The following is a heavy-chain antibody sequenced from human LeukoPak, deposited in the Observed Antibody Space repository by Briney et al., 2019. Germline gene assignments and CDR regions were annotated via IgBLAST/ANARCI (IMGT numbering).Heavy chain of an antibody. V-gene: IGHV1-2*02. Sequence: ASVKVSCKASGYTFTGYYMHWVRQAPGQGLERMGWINPNSGGTNYAQKFQGRVTMTRDTSISTAYMELSRLRSDDTAVYYCVYYYDSSGYYGNWFDPWGQGTLVTVSS. CDR3: VYYYDSSGYYGNWFDP. D-gene: IGHD3-22*01. CDR1: GYTFTGYY. CDR2: INPNSGGT. J-gene: IGHJ5*02.